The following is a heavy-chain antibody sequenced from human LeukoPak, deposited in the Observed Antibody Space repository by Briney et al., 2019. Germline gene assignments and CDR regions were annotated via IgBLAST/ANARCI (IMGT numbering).Heavy chain of an antibody. J-gene: IGHJ5*02. CDR1: GGTFSSYA. D-gene: IGHD4-17*01. CDR3: ARASTTVTTPNWFDP. CDR2: IIPIFGTA. V-gene: IGHV1-69*05. Sequence: GASVKVSCKASGGTFSSYAISWVRQAPGQGLEWMGGIIPIFGTANYAQKFQGRVTITTDESTSTAYMVLSSLRSEDTAVYYCARASTTVTTPNWFDPWGQGTLVAVSS.